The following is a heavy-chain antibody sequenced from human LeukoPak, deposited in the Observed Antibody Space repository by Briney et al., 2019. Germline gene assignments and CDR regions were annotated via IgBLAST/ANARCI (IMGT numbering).Heavy chain of an antibody. Sequence: GSLRLSCAASGFTFSSYAMSWVRQAPGKGLEWIGSIYYSGSTYYNPSLESRVTISVDTSKNQFSLKLSSVTAADTAVYYCARDRYSSSRGDWFDPWGQGTLVTVSS. V-gene: IGHV4-39*07. CDR1: GFTFSSYA. J-gene: IGHJ5*02. CDR3: ARDRYSSSRGDWFDP. D-gene: IGHD6-13*01. CDR2: IYYSGST.